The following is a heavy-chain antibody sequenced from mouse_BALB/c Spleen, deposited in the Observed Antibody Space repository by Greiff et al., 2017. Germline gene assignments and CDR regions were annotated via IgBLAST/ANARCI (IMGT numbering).Heavy chain of an antibody. CDR3: ARDGGRTPLAY. CDR2: INSNGGST. V-gene: IGHV5-6-3*01. CDR1: GFTFSSYG. J-gene: IGHJ3*01. Sequence: EVQGVESGGGLVQPGGSLKLSCAASGFTFSSYGMSWVRQTPDKRLELVATINSNGGSTYYPDSVKGRFTISRDNAKNTLYLQMSSLKSEDTAMDYCARDGGRTPLAYWGQGTLVTVSA.